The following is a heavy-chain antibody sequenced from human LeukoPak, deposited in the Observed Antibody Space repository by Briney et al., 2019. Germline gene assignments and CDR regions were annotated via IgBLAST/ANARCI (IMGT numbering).Heavy chain of an antibody. CDR1: GYTFTGYY. D-gene: IGHD6-19*01. J-gene: IGHJ4*02. Sequence: ASVKVSCKASGYTFTGYYMHWVRQAPGQGLEWMGWINPNSGGSNYAQKFQGRVTMTRATSISTAYMELSRLRSDDTAVYYCARASQYSSGWYYFDYWGQGTLVTVSS. CDR3: ARASQYSSGWYYFDY. CDR2: INPNSGGS. V-gene: IGHV1-2*02.